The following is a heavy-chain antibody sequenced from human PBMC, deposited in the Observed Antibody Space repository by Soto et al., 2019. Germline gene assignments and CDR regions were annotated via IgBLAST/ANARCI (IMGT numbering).Heavy chain of an antibody. CDR2: ITWNSRVL. CDR1: GLNFDDFA. J-gene: IGHJ4*02. CDR3: AKGRYDFWSPYYFDS. V-gene: IGHV3-9*01. Sequence: EVQLVESGGRLVQPGRSLRLSCVGTGLNFDDFAMHWVRQAPGKGLEWVSAITWNSRVLAYADSVKGRFTISRDNARNSLYLQMDSLRDEDTALYYCAKGRYDFWSPYYFDSWGQGTLVTVSS. D-gene: IGHD3-3*01.